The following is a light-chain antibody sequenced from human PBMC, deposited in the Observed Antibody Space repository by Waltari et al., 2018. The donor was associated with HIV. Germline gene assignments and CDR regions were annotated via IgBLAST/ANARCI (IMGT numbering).Light chain of an antibody. V-gene: IGLV1-40*01. J-gene: IGLJ3*02. CDR3: QSYDSSLSGSV. Sequence: QSVLTQPPSVSGAPGQRVTISCIGSSPNIGAGYDVHWYPQVPGTAPKLLIYGNNNRPSGVPDRFSGSKSGTSASLAITGLQAEDEADYYCQSYDSSLSGSVFGGGTKLTVL. CDR1: SPNIGAGYD. CDR2: GNN.